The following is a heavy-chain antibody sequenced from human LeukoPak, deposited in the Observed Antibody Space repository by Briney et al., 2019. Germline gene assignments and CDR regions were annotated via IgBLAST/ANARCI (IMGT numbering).Heavy chain of an antibody. D-gene: IGHD5-12*01. CDR2: IYSGGST. Sequence: GGSLRLSCAASGFTVSSNYMSWVRHAPGKGLEWVSVIYSGGSTYYADSVKGRFTISRDNSKNTLYLQMNSLRAEDTAVYYCARVCSIVANWFDPWGQGTLVTVSS. CDR1: GFTVSSNY. J-gene: IGHJ5*02. V-gene: IGHV3-53*01. CDR3: ARVCSIVANWFDP.